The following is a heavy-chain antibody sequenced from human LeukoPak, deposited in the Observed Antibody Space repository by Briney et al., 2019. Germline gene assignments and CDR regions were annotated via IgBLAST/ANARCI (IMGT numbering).Heavy chain of an antibody. V-gene: IGHV2-5*01. CDR3: AHARVTTGGDYFDY. CDR2: IYWNDDK. D-gene: IGHD4-17*01. J-gene: IGHJ4*02. Sequence: SGPTLVKPTQTLTLTCTFSGFSLSTSGVGVGWIRQPPGKALEWLALIYWNDDKRYSPSLKSRLTITKDTSKNQVVLTMTNMDPVDTATYYCAHARVTTGGDYFDYWGQGTLVTVSS. CDR1: GFSLSTSGVG.